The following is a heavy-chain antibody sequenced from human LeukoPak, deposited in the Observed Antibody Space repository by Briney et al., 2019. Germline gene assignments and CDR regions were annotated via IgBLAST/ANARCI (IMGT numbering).Heavy chain of an antibody. J-gene: IGHJ4*02. CDR2: IRYDGSNK. Sequence: GGSLRLSCAASGFTFSSYGMHWVRQAPGKGLEWVAFIRYDGSNKYYADSVKGRFTISRDNSKNTLYLQMNSLRAEDTAVYYCAKYNTASFGELYVSYFDYWGQGTLVTVSS. CDR1: GFTFSSYG. V-gene: IGHV3-30*02. CDR3: AKYNTASFGELYVSYFDY. D-gene: IGHD3-16*01.